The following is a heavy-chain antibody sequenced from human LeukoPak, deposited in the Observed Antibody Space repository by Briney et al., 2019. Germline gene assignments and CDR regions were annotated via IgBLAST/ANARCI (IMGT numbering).Heavy chain of an antibody. CDR3: ARGEYYDFWSGYYPFFDY. J-gene: IGHJ4*02. CDR2: INHSGST. D-gene: IGHD3-3*01. Sequence: SETLSLTCAVYGGSFSGYYRSWIRQPPGKGLEWIGEINHSGSTNYNPSLKSRVTISVDTSKNQFSLKLSSVTAADTAVYYCARGEYYDFWSGYYPFFDYWGQGTLVTVSS. V-gene: IGHV4-34*01. CDR1: GGSFSGYY.